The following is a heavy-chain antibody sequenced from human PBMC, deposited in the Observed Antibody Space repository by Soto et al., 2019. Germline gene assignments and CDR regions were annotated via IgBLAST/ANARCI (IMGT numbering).Heavy chain of an antibody. V-gene: IGHV3-23*01. CDR2: ISGSGGST. CDR1: GFTFSSYA. CDR3: AKDVVDYCSGGSCYSPNYYYYGMDV. Sequence: EVQLLESGGGLVQPGGSLRLSCAASGFTFSSYAMSWVRQAPGKGLEWVSAISGSGGSTYYADSVKGRFTISRDNSKNTLYLQMNILRAEDTAVYYCAKDVVDYCSGGSCYSPNYYYYGMDVWGQGTTVTVSS. J-gene: IGHJ6*02. D-gene: IGHD2-15*01.